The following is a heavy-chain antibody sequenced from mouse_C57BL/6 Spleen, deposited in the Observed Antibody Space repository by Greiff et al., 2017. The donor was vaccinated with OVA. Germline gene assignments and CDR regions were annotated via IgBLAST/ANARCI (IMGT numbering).Heavy chain of an antibody. CDR3: ARCDYDYDVWFAY. D-gene: IGHD2-4*01. CDR1: GYTFTSYW. J-gene: IGHJ3*01. V-gene: IGHV1-64*01. Sequence: QVHVKQPGAELVKPGASVKLSCKASGYTFTSYWMHWVKQRPGQGLEWIGMIHPNSGSTNYNEKFKSKATLTVDKSSSTAYMLLSSLTSEDSADYYCARCDYDYDVWFAYWGQRTLVTVSA. CDR2: IHPNSGST.